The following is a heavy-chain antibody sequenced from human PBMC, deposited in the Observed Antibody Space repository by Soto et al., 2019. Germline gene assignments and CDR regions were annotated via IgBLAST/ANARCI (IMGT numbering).Heavy chain of an antibody. CDR3: AHFSVGGPARSGAFDI. J-gene: IGHJ3*02. D-gene: IGHD2-2*01. CDR1: GGTFSNYA. V-gene: IGHV1-69*01. Sequence: QVQLVQSGAEVKKPGSSVKVSCKASGGTFSNYAINWVRQAPGQGLEWMGGIIPMFGTANYAQNYQARVTITADESTSTAHMELSSLRSEDTAVYFCAHFSVGGPARSGAFDIWGQGTMVTVS. CDR2: IIPMFGTA.